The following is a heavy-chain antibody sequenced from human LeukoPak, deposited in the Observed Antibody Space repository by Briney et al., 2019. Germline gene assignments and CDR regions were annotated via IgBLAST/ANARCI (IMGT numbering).Heavy chain of an antibody. CDR3: ARSNGTWRYFFDS. V-gene: IGHV4-39*01. D-gene: IGHD1-14*01. CDR1: GGSISSSSYY. Sequence: SETLSLTCTVSGGSISSSSYYWGWNRQPPGKRLEWIGSVFYTGTTYCNPSLKSRVTISVDTSKTQFSLRLSSVTATDTAVYYCARSNGTWRYFFDSWGQGTLVTVSS. CDR2: VFYTGTT. J-gene: IGHJ4*02.